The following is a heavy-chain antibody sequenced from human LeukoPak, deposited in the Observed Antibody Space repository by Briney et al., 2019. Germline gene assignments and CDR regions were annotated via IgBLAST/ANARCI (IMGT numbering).Heavy chain of an antibody. CDR1: GYTFTSYD. CDR2: MNPNSGNT. D-gene: IGHD3-10*01. CDR3: ASTPRVRGDTARDYYYYGMDV. J-gene: IGHJ6*02. V-gene: IGHV1-8*01. Sequence: ASVKVSCKASGYTFTSYDINWVRQATGQGLEWMGWMNPNSGNTGYAQKFQGRVTMTRNTSKSTAYMELSSLRSEDTAVYYCASTPRVRGDTARDYYYYGMDVWGQGTTVTVSS.